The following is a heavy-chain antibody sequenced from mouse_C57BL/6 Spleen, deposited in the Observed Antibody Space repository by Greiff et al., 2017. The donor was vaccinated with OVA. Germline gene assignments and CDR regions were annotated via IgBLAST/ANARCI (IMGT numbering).Heavy chain of an antibody. V-gene: IGHV1-84*01. CDR3: ARRDDGYLYFDV. CDR1: GYTFTDYY. Sequence: QVHVKQSGPELVKPGASVKISCKASGYTFTDYYINWVKQRPGKGLEWIGWIYPGSGNTKYNEKFQGKATLTVDTSSSTAYMQLSSLTSEDSAVYFCARRDDGYLYFDVWGTGTTVTVSS. D-gene: IGHD2-3*01. CDR2: IYPGSGNT. J-gene: IGHJ1*03.